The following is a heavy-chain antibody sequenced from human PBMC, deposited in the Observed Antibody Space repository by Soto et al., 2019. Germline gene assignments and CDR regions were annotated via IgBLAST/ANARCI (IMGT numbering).Heavy chain of an antibody. D-gene: IGHD1-1*01. CDR3: ARAWYNNGPYYGMDV. CDR1: GGSISSSSYY. CDR2: IYYSGST. Sequence: SETLSLTCTVSGGSISSSSYYWGWIRQPPGKGLEWIGSIYYSGSTNYNPSLKSRVTISADPSKNQFSLKLSSVTAADTAVYYCARAWYNNGPYYGMDVWGQGTTVTVSS. J-gene: IGHJ6*02. V-gene: IGHV4-39*07.